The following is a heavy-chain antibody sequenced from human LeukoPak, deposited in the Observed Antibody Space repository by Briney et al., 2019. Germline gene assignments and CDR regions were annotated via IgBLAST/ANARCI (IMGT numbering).Heavy chain of an antibody. Sequence: GGSLRLSCAASGFTFSSYSMNWVRQAPGKGLEWVSYISSSSSTIYYADSVKGRFTISRDNSKNRLDLQMHGLRAEDTAVYYCVKDPSSSGYHQSFDYWGQGTLVTVSS. J-gene: IGHJ4*02. CDR3: VKDPSSSGYHQSFDY. CDR2: ISSSSSTI. CDR1: GFTFSSYS. V-gene: IGHV3-48*01. D-gene: IGHD3-22*01.